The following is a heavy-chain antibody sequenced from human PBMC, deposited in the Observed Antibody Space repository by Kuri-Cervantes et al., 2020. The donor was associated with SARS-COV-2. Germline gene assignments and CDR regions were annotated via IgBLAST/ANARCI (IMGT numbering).Heavy chain of an antibody. Sequence: GESLKISCAASGFTSTNAWMNWVRQAPGKGLEWVGRVKSKSHGGTTDYAAPVRGRFTISRDDSKNTLYLQMNSLKTDDTAIYYCTTDLDFWSGYFYWDYWGQGTLVTVSS. V-gene: IGHV3-15*01. D-gene: IGHD3-3*01. J-gene: IGHJ4*02. CDR3: TTDLDFWSGYFYWDY. CDR2: VKSKSHGGTT. CDR1: GFTSTNAW.